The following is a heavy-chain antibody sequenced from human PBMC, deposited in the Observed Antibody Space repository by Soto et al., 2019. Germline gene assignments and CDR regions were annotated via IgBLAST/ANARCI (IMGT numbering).Heavy chain of an antibody. V-gene: IGHV1-69*06. Sequence: QERLVQSGADVRKPGSSVKVSCKVTGGTSTRYAINWVRQAPGQGLEWMGGIVPMFGTSKYAQKFQGRVTITADTSTNIAYMELRSLRCEDTAVYYCNRGSDYDFWSGYLWGQGTLVSVSS. CDR3: NRGSDYDFWSGYL. J-gene: IGHJ4*02. CDR1: GGTSTRYA. CDR2: IVPMFGTS. D-gene: IGHD3-3*01.